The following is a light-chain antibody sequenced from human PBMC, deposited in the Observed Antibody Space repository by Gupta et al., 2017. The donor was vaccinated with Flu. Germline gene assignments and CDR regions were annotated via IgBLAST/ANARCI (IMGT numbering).Light chain of an antibody. V-gene: IGKV1-5*03. CDR1: QSISSW. J-gene: IGKJ1*01. CDR3: QQYNRSSRT. CDR2: KAS. Sequence: DIQMTQSPSTLSASVGDRVTITFRASQSISSWLAWYQQKPGNAPNLLIYKASTVEDGVPSRFSGSGSGTEFTLTISSLQPDDFATYYCQQYNRSSRTFGQGTKLEIK.